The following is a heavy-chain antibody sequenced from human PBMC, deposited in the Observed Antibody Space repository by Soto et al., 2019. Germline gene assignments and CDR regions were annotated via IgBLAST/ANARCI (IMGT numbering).Heavy chain of an antibody. J-gene: IGHJ2*01. V-gene: IGHV3-11*01. CDR3: ARDFGYGDANPGWYFDL. Sequence: GGSLRLSCAASGFTFSNYYMSRIRQAPGKGLEWVSYISSSGSTIYYADSVKGRFTISRDNAKNSLYLQMNSLRAEDTAVYYCARDFGYGDANPGWYFDLWGRGTLVTVSS. D-gene: IGHD4-17*01. CDR2: ISSSGSTI. CDR1: GFTFSNYY.